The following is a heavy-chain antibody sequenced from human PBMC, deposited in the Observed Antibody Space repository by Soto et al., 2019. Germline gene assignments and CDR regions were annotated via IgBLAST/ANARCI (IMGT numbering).Heavy chain of an antibody. CDR3: TKGAERTVQRFLDWVCGH. Sequence: SETLSLTCAVSGGSISSGGYSWSWIRQPPGKGLEWIGYIYHSGSTYYNPSLKSRVTISVDRSKNQFSLKLSSVTAADTAVYYCTKGAERTVQRFLDWVCGHWGQGTPVTVSS. D-gene: IGHD3-9*01. V-gene: IGHV4-30-2*01. CDR2: IYHSGST. CDR1: GGSISSGGYS. J-gene: IGHJ4*02.